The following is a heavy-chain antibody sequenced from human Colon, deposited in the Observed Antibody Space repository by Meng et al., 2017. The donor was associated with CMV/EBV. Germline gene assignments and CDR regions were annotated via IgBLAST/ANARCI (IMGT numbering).Heavy chain of an antibody. J-gene: IGHJ5*01. CDR2: IGGYSGNP. Sequence: ASVKVSCKTSGYRFPNPFITWVRQGPGQGLEWMGYIGGYSGNPVYAQKFKARVTMTTDKSTDTAYMELRSLRADDTAVYYCARGPGPNWFDSWGQGTLVTVSS. CDR3: ARGPGPNWFDS. CDR1: GYRFPNPF. V-gene: IGHV1-18*01.